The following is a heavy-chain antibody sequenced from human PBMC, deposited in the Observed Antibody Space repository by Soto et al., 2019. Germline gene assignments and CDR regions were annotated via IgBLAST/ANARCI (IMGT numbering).Heavy chain of an antibody. J-gene: IGHJ4*02. D-gene: IGHD3-10*01. V-gene: IGHV4-34*01. Sequence: PSETLSLTCAVYGGSFSGYYWSWIRQPPGKGLEWIGEINHSGSTNYNPSLKSRVTISVDTSKNQFSLELSSVTAADTAVYYCARHRAILLWFGESYFDYWGQGTLVTVSS. CDR2: INHSGST. CDR1: GGSFSGYY. CDR3: ARHRAILLWFGESYFDY.